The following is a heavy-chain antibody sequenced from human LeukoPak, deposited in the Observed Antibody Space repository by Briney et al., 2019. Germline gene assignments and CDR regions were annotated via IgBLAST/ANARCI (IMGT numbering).Heavy chain of an antibody. CDR2: ISGSGGST. Sequence: PGGSLRLSCAASGFTFSSYAMSWVRQAPGKGLEWVSAISGSGGSTYYADSVKGRFTISRDNSKNTLHLQMNSLRAEDTAVYYCAKPDSSSWYPEYFQHWGQGTLVTVSS. CDR3: AKPDSSSWYPEYFQH. CDR1: GFTFSSYA. J-gene: IGHJ1*01. V-gene: IGHV3-23*01. D-gene: IGHD6-13*01.